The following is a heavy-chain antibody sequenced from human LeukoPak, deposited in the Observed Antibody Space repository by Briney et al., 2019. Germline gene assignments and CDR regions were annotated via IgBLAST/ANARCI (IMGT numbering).Heavy chain of an antibody. V-gene: IGHV3-49*03. J-gene: IGHJ3*02. CDR3: VSEAPLMVPDAI. CDR1: GFTIGDYA. Sequence: GGSLRLSCAASGFTIGDYAMSWFRQAPGKGLEWVGFIRTKAHGGTTEYAASVKDRFTISRDDSKNSAYLQMSSLKTENTAVYYCVSEAPLMVPDAIWGEGTMVTVSS. CDR2: IRTKAHGGTT. D-gene: IGHD3-10*01.